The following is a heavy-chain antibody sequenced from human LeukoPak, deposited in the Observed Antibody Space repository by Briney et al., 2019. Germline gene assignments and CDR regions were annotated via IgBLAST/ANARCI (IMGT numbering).Heavy chain of an antibody. D-gene: IGHD5-18*01. V-gene: IGHV4-39*01. Sequence: PSETLSLTCTVSGGSISSSGYYWGCIRQPPGKGLEWIGSIYYSGSSYYNPSLKSRLTISVDTPKDQFSVRLSSVTAADTAVYYCARLRGYSYGYIDYWGQGSLVTVSS. J-gene: IGHJ4*02. CDR3: ARLRGYSYGYIDY. CDR1: GGSISSSGYY. CDR2: IYYSGSS.